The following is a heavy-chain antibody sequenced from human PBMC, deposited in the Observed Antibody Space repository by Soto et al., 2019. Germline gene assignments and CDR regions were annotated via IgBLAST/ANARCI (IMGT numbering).Heavy chain of an antibody. D-gene: IGHD3-10*01. CDR3: GRGSGLNWFDP. CDR1: WYSLAQYC. Sequence: GAAGKVCSEAFWYSLAQYCISFGVQAPGQRLEWMGWINAGNGNTKYSQKFQGRVTITRDTSASTAYMELSSLRSEDTAVYYCGRGSGLNWFDPWAQGTLVTVSS. CDR2: INAGNGNT. J-gene: IGHJ5*02. V-gene: IGHV1-3*01.